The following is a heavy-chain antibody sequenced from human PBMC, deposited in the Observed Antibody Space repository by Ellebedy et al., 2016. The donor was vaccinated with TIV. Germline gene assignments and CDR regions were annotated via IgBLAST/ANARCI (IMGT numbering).Heavy chain of an antibody. CDR1: GFTFRNFA. Sequence: GGSLRLSCAASGFTFRNFAMHWVRQTPGKGLEWVSVISAGSTSTHYTDSVKGRFTISRDNSQNTLFLQMNSLRAEDTAVYYCAKGSSSGYNYDRVGFAYWGQGILVTVSS. J-gene: IGHJ4*02. CDR2: ISAGSTST. CDR3: AKGSSSGYNYDRVGFAY. D-gene: IGHD5-18*01. V-gene: IGHV3-23*01.